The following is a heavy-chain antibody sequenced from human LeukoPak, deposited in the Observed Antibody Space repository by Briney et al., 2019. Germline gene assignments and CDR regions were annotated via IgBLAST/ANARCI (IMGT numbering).Heavy chain of an antibody. V-gene: IGHV4-38-2*02. J-gene: IGHJ4*02. CDR1: GYSIRNGYY. D-gene: IGHD3-22*01. Sequence: SETLSLTCTVSGYSIRNGYYWGWIRQPPGKGLEWIGEINHSGSTNYNPSLKSRVTISVDTSKNQFSLKLSSVTAADTAVYYCARRALGSSGYYRRQNYYFDYWGQGTLVTVSS. CDR2: INHSGST. CDR3: ARRALGSSGYYRRQNYYFDY.